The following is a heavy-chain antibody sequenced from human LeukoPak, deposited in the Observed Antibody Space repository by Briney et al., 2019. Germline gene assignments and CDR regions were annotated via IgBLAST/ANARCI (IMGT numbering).Heavy chain of an antibody. J-gene: IGHJ4*02. CDR2: VTYDGSGK. D-gene: IGHD3-22*01. CDR1: GFTFTSYG. Sequence: GGSLRLSCAASGFTFTSYGIHWVSQAPGKGLEWVAVVTYDGSGKWYADAVKGRFTISRDNAKNSLYLQMNSLGAEDTAVYYCARPYDTRGYFPDYWGQGTLVTVSS. CDR3: ARPYDTRGYFPDY. V-gene: IGHV3-30*03.